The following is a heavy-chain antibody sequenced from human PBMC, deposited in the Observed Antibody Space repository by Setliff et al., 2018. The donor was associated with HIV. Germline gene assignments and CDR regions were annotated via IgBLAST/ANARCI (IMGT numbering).Heavy chain of an antibody. Sequence: GASVKVSCKASGGTSSTHAMNWVRQAPGQGLEWIGQIISILEITDYAQKLQDRVTITADGPTNTIYMELSGLRSDDTAVYYCAGPRGDEAFDIWGQGTMVTVSS. CDR3: AGPRGDEAFDI. D-gene: IGHD3-10*01. J-gene: IGHJ3*02. CDR1: GGTSSTHA. V-gene: IGHV1-69*10. CDR2: IISILEIT.